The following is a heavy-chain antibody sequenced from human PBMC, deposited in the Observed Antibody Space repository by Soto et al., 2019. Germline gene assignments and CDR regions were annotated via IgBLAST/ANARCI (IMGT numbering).Heavy chain of an antibody. J-gene: IGHJ4*02. CDR1: GFTFSSYE. CDR2: ISSSGSTI. CDR3: ARDRYSSSWYDY. D-gene: IGHD6-13*01. V-gene: IGHV3-48*03. Sequence: VGSLRLSCAASGFTFSSYEMNWVRQAPGKGLEWVSYISSSGSTIYYADSVKGRFTISRDNAKNSLYLQMNSLRAEDTAVYYCARDRYSSSWYDYWGQGTLVTVSS.